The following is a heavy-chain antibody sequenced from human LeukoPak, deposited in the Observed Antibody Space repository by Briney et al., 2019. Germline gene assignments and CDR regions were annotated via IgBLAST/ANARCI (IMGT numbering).Heavy chain of an antibody. CDR2: IHYSGST. CDR3: ARDMEGYYYYYYMDV. CDR1: GGSISSYY. D-gene: IGHD3-10*01. V-gene: IGHV4-59*01. J-gene: IGHJ6*03. Sequence: MASETLSLTCTVSGGSISSYYWGWIRQPPGKGLEWIGYIHYSGSTNYNPSLKSRVTISVDTSKNQFSLKLSSVTAADTAVYYCARDMEGYYYYYYMDVWGKGTTVTVSS.